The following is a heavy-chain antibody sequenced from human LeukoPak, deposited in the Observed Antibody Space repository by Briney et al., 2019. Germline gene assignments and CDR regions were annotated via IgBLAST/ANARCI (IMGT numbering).Heavy chain of an antibody. V-gene: IGHV1-58*01. CDR2: IVVGSGNT. CDR1: GFTFTSSA. Sequence: GASVKVSCKASGFTFTSSAVQWVRQARGQRLEWIGWIVVGSGNTNYAQKFQERVTITRDMSTSTAYMELSSLRSEDTAVYYCAAEPRRLGYCSGGSCYPTFDYWGQGTLVTVSS. J-gene: IGHJ4*02. D-gene: IGHD2-15*01. CDR3: AAEPRRLGYCSGGSCYPTFDY.